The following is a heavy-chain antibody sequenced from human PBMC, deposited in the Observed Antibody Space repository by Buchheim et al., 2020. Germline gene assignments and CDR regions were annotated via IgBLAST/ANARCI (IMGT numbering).Heavy chain of an antibody. Sequence: QVQLQESGPGLVKPSETLSLTCTVSGDSISGSDEYWSWLRQPPGKGLEWIAYIYHSGTTYYNPSLGSRIVILVATSKHQFSLRLSSVTAADTAVYYCARGMNHYDSTPPWFDPWGRGTL. CDR3: ARGMNHYDSTPPWFDP. J-gene: IGHJ5*02. CDR2: IYHSGTT. CDR1: GDSISGSDEY. D-gene: IGHD3-22*01. V-gene: IGHV4-30-4*01.